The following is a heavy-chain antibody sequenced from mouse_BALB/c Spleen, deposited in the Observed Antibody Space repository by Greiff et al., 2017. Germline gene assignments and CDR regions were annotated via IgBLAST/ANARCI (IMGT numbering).Heavy chain of an antibody. J-gene: IGHJ4*01. CDR1: GFNIKDTY. CDR3: ARDSSGYEFYAMDY. V-gene: IGHV14-3*02. D-gene: IGHD3-2*01. Sequence: VQLKESGAELVKPGASVKLSCTASGFNIKDTYMHWVKQRPEQGLEWIGRIDPANGNTKYDPKFQGKATITADTSSNTAYLQLSSLTSEDTAVYYCARDSSGYEFYAMDYWGQGTSVTVSS. CDR2: IDPANGNT.